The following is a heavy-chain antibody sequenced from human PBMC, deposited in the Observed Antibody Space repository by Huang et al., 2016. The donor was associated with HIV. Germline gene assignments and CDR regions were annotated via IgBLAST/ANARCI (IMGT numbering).Heavy chain of an antibody. CDR2: INTKRGGT. CDR3: ARDWSFGSSTSPAD. CDR1: GYTFSDST. D-gene: IGHD6-6*01. J-gene: IGHJ4*02. V-gene: IGHV1-2*02. Sequence: QVQLVQSGAEVKNPGASVRVSCKASGYTFSDSTIHWVRQAPGQGLEWMGWINTKRGGTSYAQRFQGRVTMTRDTTISTVHMDLRRIQSDDTAVYFCARDWSFGSSTSPADWGQGTLVTVSS.